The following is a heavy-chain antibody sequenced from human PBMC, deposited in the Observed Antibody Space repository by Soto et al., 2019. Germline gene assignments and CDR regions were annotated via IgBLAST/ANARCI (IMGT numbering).Heavy chain of an antibody. CDR2: INHSGST. D-gene: IGHD6-6*01. CDR1: GGSISGYY. J-gene: IGHJ4*02. V-gene: IGHV4-34*01. CDR3: ARGSSKLGSGPGGY. Sequence: PSETLSLTCTVSGGSISGYYWSWIRQPPGKGLEWIGEINHSGSTNYNPSLKSRVTISVDTSKNQFSLKLSSVTAADTAVYYCARGSSKLGSGPGGYWGQGTLVTVSS.